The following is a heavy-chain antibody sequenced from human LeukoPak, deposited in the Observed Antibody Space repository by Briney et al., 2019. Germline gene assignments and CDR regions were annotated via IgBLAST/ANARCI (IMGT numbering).Heavy chain of an antibody. D-gene: IGHD3-22*01. V-gene: IGHV4-39*07. CDR1: GGSISSSSYY. Sequence: PSETLSLTCTVSGGSISSSSYYWGWIRQPPGKGLEWIGSIYYSGSTYYNPSLKSRVTISVDTSKNQFSLKLSSVTAADTAVYYCARVEDYYDSSGYRMGEGAFDIWGQGTMVTVSS. CDR2: IYYSGST. J-gene: IGHJ3*02. CDR3: ARVEDYYDSSGYRMGEGAFDI.